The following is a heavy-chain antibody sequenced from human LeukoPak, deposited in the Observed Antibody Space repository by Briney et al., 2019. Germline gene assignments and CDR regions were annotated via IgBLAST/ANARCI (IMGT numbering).Heavy chain of an antibody. CDR3: ARSGMYTNQCGMDV. CDR2: INPNSGGT. V-gene: IGHV1-2*02. Sequence: ASVKVSCKASGYTFTGYYMHWVRQAPGQGLEWMGWINPNSGGTNYAQKFQGRVTMTRDTSISTAYMELSRLRSDDTAVYYCARSGMYTNQCGMDVWGQGTTVTVSS. D-gene: IGHD3-10*01. J-gene: IGHJ6*02. CDR1: GYTFTGYY.